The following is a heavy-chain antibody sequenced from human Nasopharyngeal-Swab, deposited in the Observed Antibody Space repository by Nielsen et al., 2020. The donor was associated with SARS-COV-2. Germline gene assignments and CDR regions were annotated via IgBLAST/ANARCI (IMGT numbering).Heavy chain of an antibody. CDR1: GFTFSDYW. Sequence: GESLKISCAASGFTFSDYWMHWVRQAPGKGLLVVSRIDLNAIGTAYADSLKGRFTISRDNAKNTLYLQMNSLRAEDTAIYYCARGSSDWNGIDYWGQGTLVTVSS. CDR3: ARGSSDWNGIDY. J-gene: IGHJ4*02. V-gene: IGHV3-74*01. CDR2: IDLNAIGT. D-gene: IGHD6-19*01.